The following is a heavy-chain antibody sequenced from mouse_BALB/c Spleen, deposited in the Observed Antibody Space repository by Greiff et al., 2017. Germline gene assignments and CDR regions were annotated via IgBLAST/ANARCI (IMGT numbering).Heavy chain of an antibody. CDR3: TINYYGNYGFDY. V-gene: IGHV1-5*01. CDR1: GYTFTSYW. J-gene: IGHJ2*01. Sequence: VQLQQSGTVLARPGASVKMSCKASGYTFTSYWMHWVKQRPGQGLEWIGAIYPGNSDTSYNQKFKGKAKLTAVTSTSTAYMELSSLTNEDSAVYYCTINYYGNYGFDYWGQGTTLTVSS. CDR2: IYPGNSDT. D-gene: IGHD2-1*01.